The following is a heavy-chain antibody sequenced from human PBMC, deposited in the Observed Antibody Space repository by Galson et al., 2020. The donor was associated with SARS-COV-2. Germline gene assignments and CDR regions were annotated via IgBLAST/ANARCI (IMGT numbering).Heavy chain of an antibody. CDR3: ARSKAADITPRMFDWFDP. CDR2: IYYSGST. CDR1: VGSISSSSYY. D-gene: IGHD2-15*01. V-gene: IGHV4-39*01. J-gene: IGHJ5*02. Sequence: SQTLSLTCTVSVGSISSSSYYWGWIRQPPGKGLEWIGSIYYSGSTYYNPSLKSRVTISVDTSKNQFSLKLSSVTAADTAVYYCARSKAADITPRMFDWFDPWGQGTLVTVSS.